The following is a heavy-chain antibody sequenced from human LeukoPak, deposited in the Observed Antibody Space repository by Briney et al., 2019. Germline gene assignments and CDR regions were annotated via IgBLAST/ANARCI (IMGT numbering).Heavy chain of an antibody. CDR1: GGSISSYY. Sequence: SETLSLTCTVSGGSISSYYWSWIRQPPGKGLEWIGHIYYSGSTNHNPSLKSRVTISVDTSKNQFSLKLSSVTAADTAVYYCASQYYYDSSGYPPFDYWGQGTLVTVSS. V-gene: IGHV4-59*01. CDR2: IYYSGST. CDR3: ASQYYYDSSGYPPFDY. J-gene: IGHJ4*02. D-gene: IGHD3-22*01.